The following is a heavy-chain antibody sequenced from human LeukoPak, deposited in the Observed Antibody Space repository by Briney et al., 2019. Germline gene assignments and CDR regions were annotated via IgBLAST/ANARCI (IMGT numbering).Heavy chain of an antibody. D-gene: IGHD3-22*01. Sequence: ASVKVSCKASGYSFVDYYMHWVRQAPGQGLEWVGCIDPDSGGTKYGQKFQGRVTMTRDTSITTAYMEVTRLRSDDTAVYYCAREYYDTSGRKHAFNIWGQGTMVTVSS. J-gene: IGHJ3*02. V-gene: IGHV1-2*02. CDR1: GYSFVDYY. CDR3: AREYYDTSGRKHAFNI. CDR2: IDPDSGGT.